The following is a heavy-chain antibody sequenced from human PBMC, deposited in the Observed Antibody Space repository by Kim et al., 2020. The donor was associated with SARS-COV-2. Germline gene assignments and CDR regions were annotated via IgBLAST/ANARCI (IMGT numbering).Heavy chain of an antibody. V-gene: IGHV3-11*06. D-gene: IGHD3-22*01. Sequence: GRFTISRDNAKHSLYLQMNSLRAEDTAVYYCARARIYYYDTTGYYFDAFDIWGQGTMVTVSS. CDR3: ARARIYYYDTTGYYFDAFDI. J-gene: IGHJ3*02.